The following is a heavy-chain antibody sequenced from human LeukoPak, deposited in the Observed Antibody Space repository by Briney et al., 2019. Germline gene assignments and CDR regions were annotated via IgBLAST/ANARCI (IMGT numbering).Heavy chain of an antibody. CDR2: IYYSGST. CDR1: GGSISSGGYY. Sequence: PSQTLSLTCTVSGGSISSGGYYWSWIRQHPGKGLEWIGYIYYSGSTYYNPSLKSRVTISVDTSKNQFSLKLSSVTAADTAVYYCARGGGRYCSSTSCSKFDYWGQGTLATVSS. V-gene: IGHV4-31*03. D-gene: IGHD2-2*01. J-gene: IGHJ4*02. CDR3: ARGGGRYCSSTSCSKFDY.